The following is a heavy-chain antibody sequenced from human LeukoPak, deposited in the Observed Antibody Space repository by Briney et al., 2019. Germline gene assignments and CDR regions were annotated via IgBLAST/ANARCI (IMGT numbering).Heavy chain of an antibody. V-gene: IGHV3-30-3*01. CDR3: AREGPTSGSYDWFDP. D-gene: IGHD1-26*01. J-gene: IGHJ5*02. CDR2: ISYDGSNK. Sequence: GRSLRLSCAASGFTFSSYAMHWVRQAPGKGLEWVAVISYDGSNKYYADSVKGQFTISRDNSKNTLYLQMNSLRAEDTAVYYCAREGPTSGSYDWFDPWGQGTLVTVSS. CDR1: GFTFSSYA.